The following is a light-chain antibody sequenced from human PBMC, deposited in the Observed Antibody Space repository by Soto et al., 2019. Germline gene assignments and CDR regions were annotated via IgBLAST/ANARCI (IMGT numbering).Light chain of an antibody. J-gene: IGKJ5*01. Sequence: EIVLTQSPATLSVSPGERATLSCRSSQNIDINLVWYQQQPGQAPRLLIFRASTRATGIPPRFSGSGSGTEFTPTISSLQSEDIAVYYCQQYHHWPPITFGQGTRLEIK. V-gene: IGKV3-15*01. CDR1: QNIDIN. CDR3: QQYHHWPPIT. CDR2: RAS.